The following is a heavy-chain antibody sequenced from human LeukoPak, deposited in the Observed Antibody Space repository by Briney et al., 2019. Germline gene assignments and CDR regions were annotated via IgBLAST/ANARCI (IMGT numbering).Heavy chain of an antibody. CDR3: ARYDSSGYYNDY. J-gene: IGHJ4*02. CDR1: GGTFSSYA. D-gene: IGHD3-22*01. V-gene: IGHV1-69*13. Sequence: ASVKVSCKASGGTFSSYAISWVRQAPGQGLEWMGGIIPIFGTANYAQKFQGRVTITADESTSTAYMELSSLRSEDPAVYYCARYDSSGYYNDYWGQGTLVTVSS. CDR2: IIPIFGTA.